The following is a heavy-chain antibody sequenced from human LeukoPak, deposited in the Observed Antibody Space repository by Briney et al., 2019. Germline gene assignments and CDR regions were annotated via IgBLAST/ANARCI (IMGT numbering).Heavy chain of an antibody. J-gene: IGHJ4*02. CDR1: GFTFSSYE. D-gene: IGHD1-26*01. CDR3: ARVPSGSWDFDY. V-gene: IGHV3-13*01. Sequence: PGGSLRLSCAASGFTFSSYEIHWVRQATGKGLEWVSAIGTAGDTYYPGSVQGRFTISRENAKNSLYLQMNSLRAGDTAVYYCARVPSGSWDFDYWGQGTLVTVS. CDR2: IGTAGDT.